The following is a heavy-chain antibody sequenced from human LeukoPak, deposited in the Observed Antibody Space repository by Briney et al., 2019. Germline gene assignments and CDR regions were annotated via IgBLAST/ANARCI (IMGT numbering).Heavy chain of an antibody. J-gene: IGHJ4*02. CDR2: INSDGSST. Sequence: GGSLRLSCAASGFTFSSYWMHWVRQAPGKGLVWVSRINSDGSSTSYADSVKGRFTISRDNAKDTLYLQMNSLRAEDTAVYYCARGAKNVRFLEWLSAEYFDYWGQGTLVTVSS. CDR1: GFTFSSYW. CDR3: ARGAKNVRFLEWLSAEYFDY. D-gene: IGHD3-3*01. V-gene: IGHV3-74*01.